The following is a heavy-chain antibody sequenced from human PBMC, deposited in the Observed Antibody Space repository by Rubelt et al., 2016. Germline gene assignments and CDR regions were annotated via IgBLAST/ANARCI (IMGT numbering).Heavy chain of an antibody. CDR3: ARDVVVAGRRGFYYYGMDV. J-gene: IGHJ6*02. V-gene: IGHV3-48*04. CDR1: GFTFSSYS. CDR2: ISSSSSTI. D-gene: IGHD2-15*01. Sequence: EVQLVESGGGLVQPGGSLRLSCAASGFTFSSYSMNWVRQAPGKGLEWVSYISSSSSTIYYADSVKGRFTISRDNAKNSLYLQMNSLRAEDTAVYYCARDVVVAGRRGFYYYGMDVWGQGTTVTVSS.